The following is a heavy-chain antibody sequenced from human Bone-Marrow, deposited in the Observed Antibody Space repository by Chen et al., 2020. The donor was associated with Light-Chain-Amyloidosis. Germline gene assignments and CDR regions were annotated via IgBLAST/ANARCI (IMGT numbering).Heavy chain of an antibody. D-gene: IGHD6-13*01. J-gene: IGHJ4*02. Sequence: EVQLVESGGGLVQPGGSLRLSCAASGFTFSSYEMNWARQAPGKGLEWVSYISSSGSTIYYADSVKGRFTISRDNAKNSLYLQMNSLRAEDTAVYYCARGPIAAAFVGYFDYWGQGTLVTVSS. CDR1: GFTFSSYE. V-gene: IGHV3-48*03. CDR2: ISSSGSTI. CDR3: ARGPIAAAFVGYFDY.